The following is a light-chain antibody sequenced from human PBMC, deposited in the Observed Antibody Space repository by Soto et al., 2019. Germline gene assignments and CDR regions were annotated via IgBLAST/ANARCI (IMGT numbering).Light chain of an antibody. Sequence: EIGLTESPATLSFSRGERSTLSCMASQSVSSYLAWYQQKPGQAPRLLIYDASNRATGIPARFSGSGSGTDFTLTISGLEPEDFALYYCLQRNNWPPWTFGQGTKVDI. J-gene: IGKJ1*01. CDR2: DAS. CDR1: QSVSSY. CDR3: LQRNNWPPWT. V-gene: IGKV3-11*01.